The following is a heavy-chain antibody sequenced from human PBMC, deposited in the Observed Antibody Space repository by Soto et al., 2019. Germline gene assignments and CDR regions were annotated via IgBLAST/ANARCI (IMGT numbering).Heavy chain of an antibody. CDR1: GYSFTSYW. CDR3: ARSLEDYYDSSGYYYD. CDR2: IYPGDPDT. V-gene: IGHV5-51*01. D-gene: IGHD3-22*01. Sequence: PGESLKISCKGSGYSFTSYWIGWVRQMPGKGLEWMGIIYPGDPDTRYSPSFQGQVTISADKSISTAYLQWSSLKASDTAMYYCARSLEDYYDSSGYYYDWGQGTLVTVSS. J-gene: IGHJ4*02.